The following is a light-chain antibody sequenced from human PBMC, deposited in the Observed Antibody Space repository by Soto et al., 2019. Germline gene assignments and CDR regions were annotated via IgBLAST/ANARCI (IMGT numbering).Light chain of an antibody. V-gene: IGLV1-44*01. CDR1: ASNLGGNP. CDR2: TNH. CDR3: AAWDDSLNAVV. J-gene: IGLJ2*01. Sequence: QPVLTQPPSVSGTPGQKVSISCSGSASNLGGNPVNWYQHLPGAAPKLLIYTNHQRPSGVPDRFSGSKSGTSASLAISGLRSEDEADFYWAAWDDSLNAVVFGGGTKLTVL.